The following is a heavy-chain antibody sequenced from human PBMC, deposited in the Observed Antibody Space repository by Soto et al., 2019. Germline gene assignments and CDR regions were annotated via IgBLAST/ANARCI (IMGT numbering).Heavy chain of an antibody. CDR1: GGTFSSYA. V-gene: IGHV1-69*06. D-gene: IGHD2-15*01. Sequence: ASVKVSCKASGGTFSSYAISWVRQAPGQGLEWMGGIIPIFGTANYAQKFQGRVTITADKSTSTAYMELSSLRSEDTAVYYCARAEDIVVVVAAAGYYYGMDVWGQGTTVTVYS. CDR2: IIPIFGTA. J-gene: IGHJ6*02. CDR3: ARAEDIVVVVAAAGYYYGMDV.